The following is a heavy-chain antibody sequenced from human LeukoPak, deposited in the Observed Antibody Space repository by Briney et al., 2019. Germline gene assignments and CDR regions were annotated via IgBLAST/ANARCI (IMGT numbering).Heavy chain of an antibody. CDR2: IRSDGSNK. D-gene: IGHD6-13*01. V-gene: IGHV3-30*02. CDR1: GFTFGSYG. J-gene: IGHJ5*02. CDR3: AKDRSNIAASDGWFDP. Sequence: PGGSLRLSCAASGFTFGSYGMHWVRQAPGKGLEWVTFIRSDGSNKYYADSVKGRFTISRDNAKNSLFLQMNSLRAEDTAIYYCAKDRSNIAASDGWFDPWGQGTLVTVSS.